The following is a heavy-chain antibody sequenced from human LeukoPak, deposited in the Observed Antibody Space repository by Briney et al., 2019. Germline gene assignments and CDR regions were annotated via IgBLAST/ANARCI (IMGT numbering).Heavy chain of an antibody. CDR3: ARGSHRGYCTTSNCYTVDY. V-gene: IGHV1-8*01. Sequence: GASVKVSCKAARYTFTSYDINWARQAPGQGLEWMGWMSPDSGNTGYAQKFQGRVSMTTNTSISTAYMELGGLTSDDTAVYFCARGSHRGYCTTSNCYTVDYWGQGTLVSVSS. CDR1: RYTFTSYD. J-gene: IGHJ4*01. CDR2: MSPDSGNT. D-gene: IGHD2-2*02.